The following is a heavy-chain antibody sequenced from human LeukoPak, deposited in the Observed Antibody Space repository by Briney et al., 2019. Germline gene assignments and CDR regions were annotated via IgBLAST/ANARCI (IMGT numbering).Heavy chain of an antibody. CDR2: INHSGST. J-gene: IGHJ4*02. CDR3: ARGPTGNRFGRRPIDY. Sequence: SETLSLTCAVYGGSFSGYYWSWIRQPPGKGLEWIGEINHSGSTNYNPSLKSRVPISVDTSKNQFSLKLSSVTAADTAVYYCARGPTGNRFGRRPIDYWGQGTLVTVSS. D-gene: IGHD3-10*01. V-gene: IGHV4-34*01. CDR1: GGSFSGYY.